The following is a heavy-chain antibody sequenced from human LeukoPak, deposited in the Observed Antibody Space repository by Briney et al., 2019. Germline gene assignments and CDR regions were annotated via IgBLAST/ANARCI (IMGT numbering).Heavy chain of an antibody. CDR1: GFTFSSYA. V-gene: IGHV3-23*01. CDR2: ISGSGGST. CDR3: AKDSPMGGSTSCPFDY. Sequence: PGGSLRLSCGASGFTFSSYAMSWVRQAPGKGLEWVSSISGSGGSTYYADSVKGRFTISRDNSKNTLYLQMNSLRAEDTAVYYCAKDSPMGGSTSCPFDYWGQGTLVTVSS. J-gene: IGHJ4*02. D-gene: IGHD2-2*01.